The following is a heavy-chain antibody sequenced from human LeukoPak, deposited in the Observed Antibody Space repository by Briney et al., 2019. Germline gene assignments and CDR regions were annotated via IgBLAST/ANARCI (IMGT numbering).Heavy chain of an antibody. CDR3: ARGGQYYDFWSGYRYYFDY. Sequence: SETLSLTCTVSGGSISSYYWSWIRQPPGKGLEWTGYIYYSGSTNYNPSLKSRVTISVDTSKNQFSLKLSSVAAADTAVYYCARGGQYYDFWSGYRYYFDYWGQGTLVTVSS. D-gene: IGHD3-3*01. CDR1: GGSISSYY. V-gene: IGHV4-59*01. CDR2: IYYSGST. J-gene: IGHJ4*02.